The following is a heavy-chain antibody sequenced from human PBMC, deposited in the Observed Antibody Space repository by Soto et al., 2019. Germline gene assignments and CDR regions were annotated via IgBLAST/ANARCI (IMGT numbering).Heavy chain of an antibody. CDR2: IYHSGST. CDR1: CGTISSSNW. D-gene: IGHD6-13*01. CDR3: ARGHATGSSFVYDP. V-gene: IGHV4-4*02. Sequence: SETLSLTCAVSCGTISSSNWWSWVRQPPGKGLEWIGEIYHSGSTNYNPSLKSRVTISVDKSKNQFSLKLSSVTAADTAVYYCARGHATGSSFVYDPWGQGTLVTVSS. J-gene: IGHJ5*02.